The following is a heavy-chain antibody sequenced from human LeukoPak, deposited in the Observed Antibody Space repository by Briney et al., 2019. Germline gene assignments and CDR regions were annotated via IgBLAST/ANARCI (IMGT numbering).Heavy chain of an antibody. CDR1: GGSISSGSYY. J-gene: IGHJ4*02. CDR3: ARDPPSRSGYYYRDY. V-gene: IGHV4-61*02. D-gene: IGHD3-22*01. Sequence: SETLSLTCTVSGGSISSGSYYWSWIRQPAGKGLEWIGRIYTSGSTNYNPSLKSRVTISVDTSKNQFSLKLSSVTAADTAVYYCARDPPSRSGYYYRDYWGQGTLVTVSS. CDR2: IYTSGST.